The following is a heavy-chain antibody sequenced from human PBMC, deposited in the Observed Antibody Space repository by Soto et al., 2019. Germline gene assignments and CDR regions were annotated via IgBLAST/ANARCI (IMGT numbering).Heavy chain of an antibody. CDR1: GFTFSSYG. V-gene: IGHV3-33*01. Sequence: GGSLRLSCAASGFTFSSYGMHWVRQAPGKGLEWVAVIWYDGSNKYYADSVKGRFTISRDNSKNTLYLQMNSLRAEDTAVHYCARPGYCSGGSCPTDAFDIWGQGTMVTVSS. D-gene: IGHD2-15*01. J-gene: IGHJ3*02. CDR3: ARPGYCSGGSCPTDAFDI. CDR2: IWYDGSNK.